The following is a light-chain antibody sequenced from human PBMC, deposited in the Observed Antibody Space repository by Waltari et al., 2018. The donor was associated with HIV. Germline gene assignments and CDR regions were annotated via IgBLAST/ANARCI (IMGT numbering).Light chain of an antibody. V-gene: IGLV3-21*01. CDR3: QVWDTNTDQYVI. CDR1: NIGSKS. Sequence: SYVLTQSPSVSVAPGKTARITCGGQNIGSKSVNWYQQQPGQAPVMVIYHDTDRPSGIPDRFSGSNSEDTATLTIRRVEVGDEADYYCQVWDTNTDQYVIFGGGTNLAV. J-gene: IGLJ2*01. CDR2: HDT.